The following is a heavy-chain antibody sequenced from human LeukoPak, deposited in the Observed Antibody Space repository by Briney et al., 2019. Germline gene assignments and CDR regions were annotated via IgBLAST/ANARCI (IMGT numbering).Heavy chain of an antibody. CDR1: GYTFTSHV. CDR2: INPNSGGT. J-gene: IGHJ4*02. Sequence: ASVKVSCKASGYTFTSHVINWVRQAPGQGLEWMGWINPNSGGTNYAQKFQGRVTMTRDTSISTAYMELSRLRSDDTAVYYCARGGIAVAGTSVGFDYWGQGTLVTVSS. CDR3: ARGGIAVAGTSVGFDY. D-gene: IGHD6-19*01. V-gene: IGHV1-2*02.